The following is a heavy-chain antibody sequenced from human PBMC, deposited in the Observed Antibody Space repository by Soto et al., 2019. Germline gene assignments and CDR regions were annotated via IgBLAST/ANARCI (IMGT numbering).Heavy chain of an antibody. V-gene: IGHV3-7*03. CDR2: IKQDGSEK. D-gene: IGHD3-10*01. CDR1: GFTFSSYW. Sequence: GGSLRLSCAASGFTFSSYWMSWVRQAPGKGLEGVANIKQDGSEKYYVDSVKGRFTISRDNAKNSLYLQMNSLRAEDTAVYYCARLWFGELKYFQHWGQGTLVTVSS. CDR3: ARLWFGELKYFQH. J-gene: IGHJ1*01.